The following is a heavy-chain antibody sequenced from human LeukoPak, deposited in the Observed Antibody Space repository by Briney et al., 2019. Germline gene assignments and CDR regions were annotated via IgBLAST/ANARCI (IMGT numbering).Heavy chain of an antibody. CDR2: IYYSGST. D-gene: IGHD3-3*01. Sequence: SETLSLTCTVSGGSISSYYWSWIRQPPGKGLEWIGYIYYSGSTNYNPSLKSRVTISVDTSKNQFSLKLSSVTAADTAVYYCARRTIFGVVIKDAFDIWGQGTMVTVSS. CDR3: ARRTIFGVVIKDAFDI. J-gene: IGHJ3*02. CDR1: GGSISSYY. V-gene: IGHV4-59*01.